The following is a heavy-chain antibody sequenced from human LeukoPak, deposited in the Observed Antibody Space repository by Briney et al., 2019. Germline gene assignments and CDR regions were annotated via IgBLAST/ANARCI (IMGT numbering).Heavy chain of an antibody. CDR3: AKDADGGKSQYYYGMAV. Sequence: GGSLRLSCAGSGFTFNMYGMHWVRQAPGKGLEWVSTISYDGRNKYYADSVKGRFTISIDNSKNTLYLQMNSLRAEDTAVYNCAKDADGGKSQYYYGMAVWGQGTTVTVSS. V-gene: IGHV3-30*18. D-gene: IGHD4-23*01. J-gene: IGHJ6*02. CDR2: ISYDGRNK. CDR1: GFTFNMYG.